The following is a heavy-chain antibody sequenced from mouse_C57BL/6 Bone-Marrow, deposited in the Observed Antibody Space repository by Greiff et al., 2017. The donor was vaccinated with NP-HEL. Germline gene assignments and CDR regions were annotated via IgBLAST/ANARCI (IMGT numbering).Heavy chain of an antibody. CDR3: HIYDGYYEKSWFAY. CDR2: IHPSDSDT. V-gene: IGHV1-74*01. D-gene: IGHD2-3*01. CDR1: GYTFTSYW. J-gene: IGHJ3*01. Sequence: QVQLQQPGAELVKPGASVKVSCKASGYTFTSYWMHWVKQRPGQGLEWIGRIHPSDSDTNYNQKFKGKATLTVEKSSSTSYMQLSSLTSEDSAVYYCHIYDGYYEKSWFAYWGQGTLVTVSA.